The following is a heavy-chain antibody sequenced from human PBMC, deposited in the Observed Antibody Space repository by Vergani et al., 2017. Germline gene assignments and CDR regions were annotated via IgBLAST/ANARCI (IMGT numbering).Heavy chain of an antibody. J-gene: IGHJ4*02. CDR3: TRGDMVRGVDLDY. CDR1: GFTFTNYY. V-gene: IGHV1-46*03. Sequence: QVQLVQSGAEVKKPGASVKVSCKASGFTFTNYYIHWVRQAPGQGLEWVGIINTSDGGSSYGQKFQGRVSMTRDASTSTVYMELSNVRPDDTALYYCTRGDMVRGVDLDYWGQGTLVTVSS. CDR2: INTSDGGS. D-gene: IGHD3-10*01.